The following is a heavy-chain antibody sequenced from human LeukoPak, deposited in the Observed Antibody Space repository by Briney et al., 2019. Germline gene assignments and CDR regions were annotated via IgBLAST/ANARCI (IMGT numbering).Heavy chain of an antibody. D-gene: IGHD3-16*01. CDR1: DSPFTANA. CDR3: ARDLGEYGYGYAGMDV. J-gene: IGHJ6*02. Sequence: GGSLRLSCAASDSPFTANAMSGVRQAQGKGLEWFQAINGSGGSTYYADSVKGRFTISRDNSKNTLYLQMNSLRAEDTAVYYCARDLGEYGYGYAGMDVWGQGTTVIVSS. CDR2: INGSGGST. V-gene: IGHV3-23*01.